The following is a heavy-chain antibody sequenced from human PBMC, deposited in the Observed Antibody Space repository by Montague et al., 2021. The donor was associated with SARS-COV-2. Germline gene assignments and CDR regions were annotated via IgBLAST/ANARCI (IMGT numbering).Heavy chain of an antibody. CDR3: ARSLSGGYWGAFDI. D-gene: IGHD1-26*01. CDR1: GFTFSSYA. J-gene: IGHJ3*02. V-gene: IGHV3-30*04. CDR2: ISYDGSNK. Sequence: SLRLSCAASGFTFSSYAMHWVRQAPGKGLEWVAVISYDGSNKYYVDSVKGRFTISRDNSKNTLYLQMNSLRAEDTAVYYCARSLSGGYWGAFDIWGQGTMVTVSS.